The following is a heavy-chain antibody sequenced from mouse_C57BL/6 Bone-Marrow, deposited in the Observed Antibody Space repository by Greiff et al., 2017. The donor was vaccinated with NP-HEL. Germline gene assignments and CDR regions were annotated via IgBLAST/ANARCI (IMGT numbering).Heavy chain of an antibody. Sequence: DVKLQESGPGLVKPSQSLSLTCSVTGYSITSGYYWNWIRQFPGNKLEWMGYISYDGSNKYNPSLKNRISITRDTSKNQFFLKLNSVTTEDTATYYCASYGSRIYYAMDYWGQGTSVTVSS. J-gene: IGHJ4*01. D-gene: IGHD1-1*01. V-gene: IGHV3-6*01. CDR3: ASYGSRIYYAMDY. CDR2: ISYDGSN. CDR1: GYSITSGYY.